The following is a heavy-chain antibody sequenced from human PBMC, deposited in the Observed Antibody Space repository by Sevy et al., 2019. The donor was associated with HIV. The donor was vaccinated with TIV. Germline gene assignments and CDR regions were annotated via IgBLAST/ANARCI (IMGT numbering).Heavy chain of an antibody. V-gene: IGHV4-61*01. D-gene: IGHD1-26*01. J-gene: IGHJ6*02. CDR2: IYYNVRI. Sequence: SETLSLTCTVSGGSVSSDTYYWTWMRQPPGKGLEFIGYIYYNVRINYNPSLKSRVTISVDTSKNQFSLKLTSVTAADTAVYYCTRVGGLTDYGMDVWGQGTTVTVSS. CDR1: GGSVSSDTYY. CDR3: TRVGGLTDYGMDV.